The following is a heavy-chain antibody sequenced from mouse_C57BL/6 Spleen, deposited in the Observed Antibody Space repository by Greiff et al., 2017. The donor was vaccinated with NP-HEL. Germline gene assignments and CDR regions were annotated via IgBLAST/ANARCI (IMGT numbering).Heavy chain of an antibody. CDR1: GYTFTSYW. CDR2: IDPSDSYT. J-gene: IGHJ1*03. V-gene: IGHV1-69*01. D-gene: IGHD1-1*01. CDR3: ARPWYYGSRGYFDV. Sequence: QVHVKQPGAELVMPGASVKLSCKASGYTFTSYWMHWVKQRPGQGLEWIGEIDPSDSYTNYNQKFKGKSTLTVDKSSSTAYMQLSSLTSEDSAVYYCARPWYYGSRGYFDVWGTGTTVTVSS.